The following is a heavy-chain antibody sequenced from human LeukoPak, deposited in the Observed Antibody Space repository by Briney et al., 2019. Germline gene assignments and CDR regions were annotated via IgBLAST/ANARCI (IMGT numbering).Heavy chain of an antibody. J-gene: IGHJ3*02. V-gene: IGHV1-69*04. CDR3: ARDLSSGYSYGYFDI. CDR1: GGTFSSYG. Sequence: SVKVSCKASGGTFSSYGISWVRQAPGQGLEWMGRIIPILGIANYAQKFQGRVTITADKSTSTAYMELSSLRSEDTAVYYCARDLSSGYSYGYFDIWGQGTMVTVSS. CDR2: IIPILGIA. D-gene: IGHD5-18*01.